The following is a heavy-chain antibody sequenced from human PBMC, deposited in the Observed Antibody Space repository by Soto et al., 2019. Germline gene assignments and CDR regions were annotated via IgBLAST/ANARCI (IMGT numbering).Heavy chain of an antibody. CDR3: ARAEAESGDYYYYRDV. CDR1: GYTFTSYD. D-gene: IGHD1-26*01. CDR2: MNPNSGNT. J-gene: IGHJ6*03. V-gene: IGHV1-8*01. Sequence: QVQLVQSGAEVKKPGASVKVSCKASGYTFTSYDINWVRQATGQGLEWMGWMNPNSGNTGYAQKFQGRVTMTRNTAISTADRELSSLRAEDTAVEYCARAEAESGDYYYYRDVGGKGTTVTVSS.